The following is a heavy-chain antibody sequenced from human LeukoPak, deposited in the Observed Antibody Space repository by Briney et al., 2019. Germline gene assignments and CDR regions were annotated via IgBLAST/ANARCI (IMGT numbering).Heavy chain of an antibody. Sequence: PSETLSLTCTVSGGSISSYYWSWIRLPPGKGLECIGYIYYSGSTTYNPSLKSRVAISVETSKNQFSLKLSSVTAADTAVYYCARQGSGRSSDYWGQGTLVTVSS. CDR1: GGSISSYY. CDR3: ARQGSGRSSDY. CDR2: IYYSGST. J-gene: IGHJ4*02. D-gene: IGHD1-26*01. V-gene: IGHV4-59*08.